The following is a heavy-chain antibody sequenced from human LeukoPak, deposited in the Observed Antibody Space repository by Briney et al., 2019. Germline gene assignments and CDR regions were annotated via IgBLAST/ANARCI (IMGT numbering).Heavy chain of an antibody. CDR2: IYTSGST. Sequence: SETLSLACNVSGGFISSYYLSWIRQPAGKGLEWIGRIYTSGSTYYNPSLKSRVTMSVDTSKNQFSLQLSSVTAADTAAYYCAREQGSQQYGNSWSFDYWGHGTLVTVSS. D-gene: IGHD6-13*01. J-gene: IGHJ4*01. CDR3: AREQGSQQYGNSWSFDY. V-gene: IGHV4-4*07. CDR1: GGFISSYY.